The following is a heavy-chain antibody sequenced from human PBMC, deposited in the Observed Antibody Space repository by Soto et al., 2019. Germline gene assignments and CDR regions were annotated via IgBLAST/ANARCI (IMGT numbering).Heavy chain of an antibody. J-gene: IGHJ4*02. CDR2: IYYSWST. CDR3: ARDPTYNGGNSPNWYFDY. CDR1: GVSISSGGYY. V-gene: IGHV4-31*03. Sequence: PSSTLSLTGTFFGVSISSGGYYWSWIRQHPGKVLEWIGYIYYSWSTYYNPSVKSRVTISVDTSKNQFSLKLSSVTAADTAVYYCARDPTYNGGNSPNWYFDYWGQGTLVTVSS. D-gene: IGHD2-21*02.